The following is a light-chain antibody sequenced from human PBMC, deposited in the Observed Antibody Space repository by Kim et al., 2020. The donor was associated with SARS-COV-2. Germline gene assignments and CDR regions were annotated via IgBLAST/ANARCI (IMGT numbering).Light chain of an antibody. CDR3: NSRDSKDNVV. CDR1: GRRSYY. J-gene: IGLJ2*01. Sequence: ALGQTVRNTCQGEGRRSYYATWYQKKQGQAPIIVIYGKNNRPTGIPDRVSGASAGNTASLTITGTQARDEAEYYCNSRDSKDNVVFGGGTKRTVL. V-gene: IGLV3-19*01. CDR2: GKN.